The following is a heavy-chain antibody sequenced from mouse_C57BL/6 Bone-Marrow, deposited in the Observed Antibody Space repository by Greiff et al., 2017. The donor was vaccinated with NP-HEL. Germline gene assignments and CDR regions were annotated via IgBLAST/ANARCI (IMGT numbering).Heavy chain of an antibody. V-gene: IGHV3-6*01. J-gene: IGHJ3*01. Sequence: EVQVVESGPGLVKPSQSLSLTCSVTGYSITSGYYWNWIRQFPGNKLEWMGYISYDGSNNYNPSLKNRISITRDTSKNQFFLKLNSVTTEDTATYYCAREIYYGTGGFAYWGQGTLVTVSA. CDR3: AREIYYGTGGFAY. D-gene: IGHD2-1*01. CDR1: GYSITSGYY. CDR2: ISYDGSN.